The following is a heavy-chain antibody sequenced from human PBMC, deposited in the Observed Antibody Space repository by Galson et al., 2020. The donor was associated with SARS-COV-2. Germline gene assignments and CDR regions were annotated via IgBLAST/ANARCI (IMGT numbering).Heavy chain of an antibody. V-gene: IGHV3-30*18. Sequence: GGSLRLSCAASGFTFSSYGMHWVRQAPGKGLEWVAVISYDGSNKYYADSVKGRFTISRDNSKNTLYLQMNSLRAEDTAVYYCAKDGGGGYCSSTSCYTAHYGMDVWGQGTTVTVSS. CDR3: AKDGGGGYCSSTSCYTAHYGMDV. CDR1: GFTFSSYG. CDR2: ISYDGSNK. D-gene: IGHD2-2*02. J-gene: IGHJ6*02.